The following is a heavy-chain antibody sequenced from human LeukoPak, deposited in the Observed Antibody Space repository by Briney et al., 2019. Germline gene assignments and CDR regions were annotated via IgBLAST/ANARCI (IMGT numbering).Heavy chain of an antibody. V-gene: IGHV3-33*01. D-gene: IGHD2-8*02. Sequence: GRSLRLSCAASGFTFSSYGMHWVRQAPGKGLEWVAVIWYDGSNKYYADSVKGRFTISRDNSKTTVYLQMNSLRAEDTALYYCARDLHYWVAMDVWGQGTTVTVS. CDR3: ARDLHYWVAMDV. J-gene: IGHJ6*02. CDR1: GFTFSSYG. CDR2: IWYDGSNK.